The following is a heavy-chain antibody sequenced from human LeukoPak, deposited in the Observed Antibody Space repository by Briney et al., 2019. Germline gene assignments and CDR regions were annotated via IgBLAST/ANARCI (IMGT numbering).Heavy chain of an antibody. CDR1: GFTFSSYS. Sequence: GGSLRLSCAASGFTFSSYSMNWVRQAPGGGLEWVSSISSSSSYIYYADSVKGRCTISRDNAKNSLYLQMDSLRAEDTAVYFCSRVGDFWSGYYIAYYYYMDIWGKGTTVTVSS. CDR3: SRVGDFWSGYYIAYYYYMDI. J-gene: IGHJ6*03. D-gene: IGHD3-3*01. V-gene: IGHV3-21*01. CDR2: ISSSSSYI.